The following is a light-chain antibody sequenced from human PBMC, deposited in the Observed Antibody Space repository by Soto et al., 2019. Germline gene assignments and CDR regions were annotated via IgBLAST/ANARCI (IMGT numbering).Light chain of an antibody. CDR3: QQQDSLPRT. Sequence: EIVLTQSPGTLSLSPGEGATLSCRASQSVSSSYLAWYQQKFGQAPRLLIYGASNRATGIPDRFSGRGSGTDFPLTISRLEPEDFAVYYCQQQDSLPRTFGQGAKVDIK. J-gene: IGKJ1*01. CDR2: GAS. V-gene: IGKV3-20*01. CDR1: QSVSSSY.